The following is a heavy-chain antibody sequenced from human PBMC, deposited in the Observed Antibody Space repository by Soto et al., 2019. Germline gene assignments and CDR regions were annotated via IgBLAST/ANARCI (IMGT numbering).Heavy chain of an antibody. Sequence: GGSLRLSCAASGFTFDDYAMHWVRQAPGKGLEWVSSISSDSSYIYYADSVKGRFTISRDNAKNSLSLQMNSLRAEDTALYFCARDPIPVPMYYFDYWGQGSLVTVSS. CDR1: GFTFDDYA. CDR2: ISSDSSYI. CDR3: ARDPIPVPMYYFDY. J-gene: IGHJ4*02. V-gene: IGHV3-21*01. D-gene: IGHD6-19*01.